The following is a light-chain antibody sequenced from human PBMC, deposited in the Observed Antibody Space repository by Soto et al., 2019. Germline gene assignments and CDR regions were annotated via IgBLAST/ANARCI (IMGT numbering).Light chain of an antibody. CDR3: SSYTTSSTLV. J-gene: IGLJ3*02. Sequence: QSALTQPASVSGSLGQSITISCTGTSSDVGAYNYVSWYQQLPDKAPKLMIYDVTYRPSGVSNRFSGSKSGNTASLTISGLQAEDEADSFCSSYTTSSTLVFGGGTKVSVL. V-gene: IGLV2-14*03. CDR2: DVT. CDR1: SSDVGAYNY.